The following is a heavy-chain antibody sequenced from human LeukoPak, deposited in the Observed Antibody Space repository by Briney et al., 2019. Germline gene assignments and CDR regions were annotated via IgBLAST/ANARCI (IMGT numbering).Heavy chain of an antibody. D-gene: IGHD2-2*02. CDR3: ARGGEYTTSP. CDR1: GYTFTNYY. J-gene: IGHJ4*02. Sequence: GASVKVSCKASGYTFTNYYMHWVRQAPGQGLEWMGLINPTGTGTNYAQKFRGRVTLTRDTSTTTVYMELSSLRSEDTAVYYCARGGEYTTSPWGQGTLVTVSS. V-gene: IGHV1-46*01. CDR2: INPTGTGT.